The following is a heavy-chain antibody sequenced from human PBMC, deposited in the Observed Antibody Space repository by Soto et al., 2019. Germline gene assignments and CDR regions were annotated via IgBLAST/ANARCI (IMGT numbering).Heavy chain of an antibody. V-gene: IGHV3-23*01. CDR3: ATWIEGSRGWWYQY. D-gene: IGHD6-19*01. J-gene: IGHJ4*01. CDR2: ISGGGDRT. CDR1: GFTFTTDA. Sequence: EVQLLESGGGLVQPGGSLRLSCAASGFTFTTDAMSWVRQTPGKGLEWVSSISGGGDRTYYADSVKGRFSISRDTPDNTVFLQMNNLGPEDTALYYCATWIEGSRGWWYQYWGQCTLVTVSS.